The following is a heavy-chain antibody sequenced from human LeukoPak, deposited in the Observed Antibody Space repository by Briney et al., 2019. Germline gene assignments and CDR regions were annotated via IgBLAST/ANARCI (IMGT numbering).Heavy chain of an antibody. J-gene: IGHJ4*02. CDR1: GGSISSGGYY. V-gene: IGHV4-31*03. Sequence: SQTLSLTCTVSGGSISSGGYYWSWIRQHPGKGLEWIGYIYYSGSTYYNPSLKSRVTISVDTSKNQFFLKLSSVTAADTAVYYCARTDPSSTPMDYWGQGTLVTVSS. D-gene: IGHD2-2*01. CDR2: IYYSGST. CDR3: ARTDPSSTPMDY.